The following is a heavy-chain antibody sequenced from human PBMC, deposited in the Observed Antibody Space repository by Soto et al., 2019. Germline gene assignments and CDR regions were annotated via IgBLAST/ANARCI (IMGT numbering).Heavy chain of an antibody. Sequence: EVQLVESGGGLVQPGRSLRLSCAASGFTFDDYAMHWVRQAPGKGLEWVSGISWNSGSIGYADSVKGRFTISRDNATNSLYLQMNSLRAEATALYYCAKDMYSGHYYYGMDVWGQGTTVTVSS. D-gene: IGHD1-26*01. CDR2: ISWNSGSI. CDR3: AKDMYSGHYYYGMDV. J-gene: IGHJ6*02. V-gene: IGHV3-9*01. CDR1: GFTFDDYA.